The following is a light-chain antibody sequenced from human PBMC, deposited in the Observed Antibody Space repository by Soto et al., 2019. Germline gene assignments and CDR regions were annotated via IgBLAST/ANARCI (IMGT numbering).Light chain of an antibody. CDR2: VAS. V-gene: IGKV3-20*01. CDR1: QSVGSSY. J-gene: IGKJ2*01. CDR3: QQYGSSPYT. Sequence: DIVLTQSPGTLSLSPGERATLSCRASQSVGSSYLAWYQQKPGQAPRLLIYVASSRATGIPDRFSGSGSGTDFTLTISRLEPEDFAVYYWQQYGSSPYTLGQGTKLEIK.